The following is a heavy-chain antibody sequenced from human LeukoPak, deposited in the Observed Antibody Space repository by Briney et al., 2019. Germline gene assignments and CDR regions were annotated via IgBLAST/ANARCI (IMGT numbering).Heavy chain of an antibody. CDR1: GFTFTTYW. J-gene: IGHJ4*02. D-gene: IGHD3-10*01. Sequence: GGSLRLSCAASGFTFTTYWMHWVRQAPGKGLVWVSHINSDGSITSYADSVKGRFTISRDNSKNTLYLQMNTLRAEDTAVYYCARETRASFGESTTYYFDYWGQGTLVTVSS. CDR2: INSDGSIT. V-gene: IGHV3-74*01. CDR3: ARETRASFGESTTYYFDY.